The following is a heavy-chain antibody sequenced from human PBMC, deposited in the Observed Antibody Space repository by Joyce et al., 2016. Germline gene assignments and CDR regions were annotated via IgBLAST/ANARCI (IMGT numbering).Heavy chain of an antibody. CDR1: GFAFGTHW. D-gene: IGHD5-12*01. CDR2: SYSDAGGA. V-gene: IGHV3-74*01. Sequence: EAQLVESGGGLVQPGGSLRLSCAASGFAFGTHWMYWVRQAPGKGLEWVSHSYSDAGGANYADSVKGRFTIARDNAKSLLYLEMNSLRVDDTAVYYCSRGGYGHSLDVWGQGTTVTVSS. J-gene: IGHJ6*02. CDR3: SRGGYGHSLDV.